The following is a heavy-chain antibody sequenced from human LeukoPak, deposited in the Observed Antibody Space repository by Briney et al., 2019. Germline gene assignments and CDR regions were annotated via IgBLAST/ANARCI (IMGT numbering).Heavy chain of an antibody. CDR2: LYSGGET. CDR1: GFSFSNNF. D-gene: IGHD3-10*01. V-gene: IGHV3-66*01. Sequence: GGSLRLSCAASGFSFSNNFMGWVRQAPGKGLEWVSLLYSGGETNYADSVKGRFTISRDKSTNTLFLQMNSLRADDTAVNYCARYRDYYGSGIYSYFDYWGQGTLVTVSS. J-gene: IGHJ4*02. CDR3: ARYRDYYGSGIYSYFDY.